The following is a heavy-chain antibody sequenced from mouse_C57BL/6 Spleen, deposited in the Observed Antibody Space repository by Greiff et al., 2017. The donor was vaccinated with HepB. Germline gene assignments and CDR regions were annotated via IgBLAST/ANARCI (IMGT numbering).Heavy chain of an antibody. CDR2: IYPRSGNT. V-gene: IGHV1-81*01. Sequence: VQLQQSGAELARPGASVKLSCKASGYTFTSYGISWVKQRTGQGLEWIGEIYPRSGNTYYNEKFKGKATLTADKSSSTAYMELRSLTSEDSAVYFCARGYYGSSPSYWYFDVWGTGTTVTVSS. CDR3: ARGYYGSSPSYWYFDV. J-gene: IGHJ1*03. D-gene: IGHD1-1*01. CDR1: GYTFTSYG.